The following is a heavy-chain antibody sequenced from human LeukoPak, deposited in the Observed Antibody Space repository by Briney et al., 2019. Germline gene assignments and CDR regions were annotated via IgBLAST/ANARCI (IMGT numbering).Heavy chain of an antibody. V-gene: IGHV3-66*02. Sequence: GGSLRLSCAASGFTVSSNYMSWVRQAPGKGLEWVSVIYSGGSTYYADSVKGRFTISRDNSKNTLYLQMNGLRAEDTAVYYCARADYDFWSGYYGYWGQGTLVTVSS. D-gene: IGHD3-3*01. CDR3: ARADYDFWSGYYGY. J-gene: IGHJ4*02. CDR1: GFTVSSNY. CDR2: IYSGGST.